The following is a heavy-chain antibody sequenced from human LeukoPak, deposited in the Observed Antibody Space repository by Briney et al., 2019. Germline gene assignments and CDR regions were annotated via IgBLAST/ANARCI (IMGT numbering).Heavy chain of an antibody. CDR2: IYHSGST. CDR3: ARDGARGGFDY. CDR1: GGSISSGGYY. D-gene: IGHD3-10*01. V-gene: IGHV4-30-2*01. Sequence: SETLSLTCTVSGGSISSGGYYWSWIRQPPGKGLEWIGYIYHSGSTYYNPSLKSRVTISVDRSKNQFSLKLSSVTPEDTAVYYCARDGARGGFDYWGQGTLVTVSS. J-gene: IGHJ4*02.